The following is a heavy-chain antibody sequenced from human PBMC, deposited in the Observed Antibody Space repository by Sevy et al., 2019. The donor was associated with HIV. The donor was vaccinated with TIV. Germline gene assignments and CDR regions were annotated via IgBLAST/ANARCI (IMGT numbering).Heavy chain of an antibody. CDR3: VQEGIGRFDS. J-gene: IGHJ4*02. Sequence: GGSLRLSCAASGFSFSGYWMNWVRQAPGKGLEWVANIKKDGSDKNYVESVKGRFTISRDNAKSSLYLELNSLRDEDTAVYYCVQEGIGRFDSWGQGTLVTVSS. D-gene: IGHD1-1*01. CDR2: IKKDGSDK. V-gene: IGHV3-7*01. CDR1: GFSFSGYW.